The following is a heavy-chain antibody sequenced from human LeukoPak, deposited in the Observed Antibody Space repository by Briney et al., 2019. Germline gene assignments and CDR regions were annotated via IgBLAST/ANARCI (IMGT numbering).Heavy chain of an antibody. D-gene: IGHD5-24*01. CDR2: IYYSGST. J-gene: IGHJ4*02. CDR3: ARHVEDGYKLYYFDY. Sequence: SETLSLTCTVSGGSISSSSYYWGWIRQPPGKGLEWIGSIYYSGSTYYNPSLKSRVTISVDTSKNQFSLKLSSVTAADTAVYYCARHVEDGYKLYYFDYWGQGTLVTVSS. CDR1: GGSISSSSYY. V-gene: IGHV4-39*01.